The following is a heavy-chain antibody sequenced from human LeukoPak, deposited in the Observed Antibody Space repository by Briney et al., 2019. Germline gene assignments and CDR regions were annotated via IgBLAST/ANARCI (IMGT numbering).Heavy chain of an antibody. CDR3: AKGSACAFDI. J-gene: IGHJ3*02. D-gene: IGHD1-26*01. V-gene: IGHV3-30*18. Sequence: GGSLRLSCAASGFTFSSYGMRWVRQAPGKGLEWVAVISYDGSNKYYADSVKGRFTLSRDNSKNTLYLQMNSLRAEDTAVYYCAKGSACAFDIWGQGTMVTVSS. CDR1: GFTFSSYG. CDR2: ISYDGSNK.